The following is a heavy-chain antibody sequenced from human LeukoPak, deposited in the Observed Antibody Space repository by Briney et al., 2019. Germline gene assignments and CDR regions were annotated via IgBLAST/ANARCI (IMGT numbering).Heavy chain of an antibody. J-gene: IGHJ6*03. CDR3: ARGEFRFLRWPSPHDYYYYMDV. V-gene: IGHV1-2*06. CDR1: GYTFTGYY. CDR2: INPNSGGT. D-gene: IGHD3-3*01. Sequence: ASVKVSCEASGYTFTGYYMHWVRQAPGQGLEWMGRINPNSGGTNYAQKFQGRVTMTRDTSISTAYMELSRLRSDDTAVYYCARGEFRFLRWPSPHDYYYYMDVWGKGTTVTVSS.